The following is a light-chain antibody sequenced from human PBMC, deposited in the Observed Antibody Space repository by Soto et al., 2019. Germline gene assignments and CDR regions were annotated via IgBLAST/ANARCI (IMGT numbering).Light chain of an antibody. Sequence: EIVMTQSPATLSVSPGDRATLSCRASQSVDNDLAWYQQKPGQPPRLLIYDASTRGTGIPARFSGSQSGTEFTLTISSLLSEDFAVYSCQQYNSCPLTFGGGTKVEIK. CDR3: QQYNSCPLT. CDR2: DAS. J-gene: IGKJ4*01. V-gene: IGKV3D-15*01. CDR1: QSVDND.